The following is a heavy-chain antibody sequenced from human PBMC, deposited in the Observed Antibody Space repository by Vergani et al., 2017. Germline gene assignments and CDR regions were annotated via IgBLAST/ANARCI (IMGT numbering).Heavy chain of an antibody. CDR1: GGSISSYY. CDR2: IYYSGST. D-gene: IGHD5-18*01. J-gene: IGHJ3*02. CDR3: AGSYGSPHDAFDI. Sequence: QVQLQESGPGLVKPSETLSLTCTVSGGSISSYYWSWIRQPPGKGLEWIGYIYYSGSTNYNPSLKSRVTISVDKSKNQFSLKLSSVTAADTAVYYCAGSYGSPHDAFDIWGQGTMVTVSS. V-gene: IGHV4-59*01.